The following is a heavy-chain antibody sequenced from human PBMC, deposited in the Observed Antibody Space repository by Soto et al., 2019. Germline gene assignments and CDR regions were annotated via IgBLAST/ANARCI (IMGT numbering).Heavy chain of an antibody. J-gene: IGHJ6*02. D-gene: IGHD6-19*01. CDR2: IWYDGSNK. CDR1: GFTFSSYG. CDR3: ARAWAVAGTDYYYGMDV. V-gene: IGHV3-33*01. Sequence: QVQLVESGGGVVQPGRSLRLSCAASGFTFSSYGMHWVRQAPGKGLEWVAVIWYDGSNKYYADSVKGRFTISRDNSKNTLYLQMNSLRAEETAVYYCARAWAVAGTDYYYGMDVWGQGTTVTVSS.